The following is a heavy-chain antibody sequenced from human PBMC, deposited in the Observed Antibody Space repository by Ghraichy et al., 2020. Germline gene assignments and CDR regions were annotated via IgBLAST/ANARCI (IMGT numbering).Heavy chain of an antibody. V-gene: IGHV1-69*13. CDR2: IIPIFGTA. CDR1: GGTFSSYA. Sequence: SVKVSCKASGGTFSSYAISWVRQAPGQGLEWMGGIIPIFGTANYAQKFQGRVTITADESTSTAYMELSSLRSEDTAVYYCAREGHHYGGNSFRVLQDYWGQGTLVTVSS. D-gene: IGHD4-23*01. CDR3: AREGHHYGGNSFRVLQDY. J-gene: IGHJ4*02.